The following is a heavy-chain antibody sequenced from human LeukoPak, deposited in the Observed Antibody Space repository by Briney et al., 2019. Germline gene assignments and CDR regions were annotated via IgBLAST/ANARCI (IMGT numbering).Heavy chain of an antibody. V-gene: IGHV3-7*03. CDR1: GFLFSNYW. CDR2: IKQDGSEK. J-gene: IGHJ4*02. D-gene: IGHD4-17*01. CDR3: ARPRQMTTVTSFDY. Sequence: GSLGLSCAASGFLFSNYWMSWVRQAPGKGLEWVANIKQDGSEKYYVDSVKGRFTISSDNAKNSLYLQMNNLRAEDTAVYYCARPRQMTTVTSFDYWGQGTLVTVSS.